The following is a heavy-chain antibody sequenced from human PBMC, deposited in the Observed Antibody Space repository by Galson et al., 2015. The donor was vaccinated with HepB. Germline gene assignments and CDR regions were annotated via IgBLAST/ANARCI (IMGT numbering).Heavy chain of an antibody. D-gene: IGHD3-10*01. V-gene: IGHV3-9*01. J-gene: IGHJ1*01. CDR2: ISWNSGGV. CDR3: ARDIGPLPMTRGYLAS. CDR1: GFNFGDHA. Sequence: SLRLSCAGSGFNFGDHAMHWVRQVPGKGLEWVSAISWNSGGVGYADSVRGRFTISRDNARNSVSLQMNSLRVEDTALYYCARDIGPLPMTRGYLASWGQGTLVTITS.